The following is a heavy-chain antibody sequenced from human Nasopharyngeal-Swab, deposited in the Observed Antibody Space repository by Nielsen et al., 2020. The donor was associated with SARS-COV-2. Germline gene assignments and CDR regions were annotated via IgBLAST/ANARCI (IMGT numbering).Heavy chain of an antibody. CDR1: GFTFSSYA. CDR2: ISGSGGST. D-gene: IGHD3-10*01. CDR3: AKSRRVLLWFGELTY. V-gene: IGHV3-23*01. J-gene: IGHJ4*02. Sequence: ETLSLTCAASGFTFSSYAMSWVRQAPGKGLEWVSAISGSGGSTYYADSVKGRFTISRDNSKNTLYLQMNSLRAEDTAVYYCAKSRRVLLWFGELTYWGQGTLVTVSS.